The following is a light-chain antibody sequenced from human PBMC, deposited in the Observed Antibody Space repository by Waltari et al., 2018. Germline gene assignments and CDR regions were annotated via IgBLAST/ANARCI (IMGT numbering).Light chain of an antibody. Sequence: QSALTQPPSASGSPGQSVTISCTGTSTDVGGYKSVTWYQHHPGKAPKVMIYEVSKRPSGVPDRFSGSKSGNTASLTVSGLQAEDEADYYCSSYAGSTYVFGTGTKVTVL. CDR3: SSYAGSTYV. V-gene: IGLV2-8*01. CDR2: EVS. CDR1: STDVGGYKS. J-gene: IGLJ1*01.